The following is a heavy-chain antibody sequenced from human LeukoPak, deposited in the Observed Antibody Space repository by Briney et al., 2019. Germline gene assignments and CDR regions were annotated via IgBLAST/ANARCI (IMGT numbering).Heavy chain of an antibody. V-gene: IGHV5-51*01. D-gene: IGHD2-15*01. CDR1: GYSFTSYW. CDR2: IYPGDSDT. J-gene: IGHJ3*02. CDR3: ATKVVAPDAFDI. Sequence: GESLKISCKGSGYSFTSYWIAWVRQMPGKGLEWMGNIYPGDSDTRYSPAFQGQVTISGDKSSSTAYLQWRSPKASDTAMYYCATKVVAPDAFDIWGLGTMVTVSS.